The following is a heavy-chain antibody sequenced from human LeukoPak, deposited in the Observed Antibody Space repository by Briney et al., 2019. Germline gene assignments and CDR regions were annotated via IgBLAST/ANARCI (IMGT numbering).Heavy chain of an antibody. CDR1: GYTFTSYG. V-gene: IGHV1-18*01. D-gene: IGHD3-10*01. Sequence: ASVKVSCEASGYTFTSYGISWVRQAPGQGLEWMGWISAYNGNTNYAQKLQGRVTMTTDTSTSTAYMELRSLRSDDTAVYYCARDRFGWFGELSFYFDYWGQGTLVTVSS. CDR3: ARDRFGWFGELSFYFDY. J-gene: IGHJ4*02. CDR2: ISAYNGNT.